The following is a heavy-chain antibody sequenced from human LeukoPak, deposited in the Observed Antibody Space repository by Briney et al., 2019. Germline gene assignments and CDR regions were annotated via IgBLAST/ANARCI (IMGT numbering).Heavy chain of an antibody. CDR2: ISPTGAST. CDR1: GFIFGSYT. V-gene: IGHV3-21*01. Sequence: GGSLRLSCAGSGFIFGSYTMNWVRQAPGKGLEWVSSISPTGASTWNADSVEGRFTISRDNAKNSVYLQMNSLRAEDTAIYFCGRDFVGESGAGGPWGQGVLITVSS. D-gene: IGHD3-10*01. CDR3: GRDFVGESGAGGP. J-gene: IGHJ5*02.